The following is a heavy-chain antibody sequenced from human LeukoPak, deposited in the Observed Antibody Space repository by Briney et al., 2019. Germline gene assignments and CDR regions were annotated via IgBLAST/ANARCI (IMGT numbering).Heavy chain of an antibody. CDR1: GFTFSSYG. J-gene: IGHJ4*02. D-gene: IGHD1-14*01. CDR3: AKNQEPEY. CDR2: ISYDGSNK. Sequence: PGGSLRLSCAASGFTFSSYGMHWVRQAPGKGLEWVAVISYDGSNKYYADSVKGRFTISRDNSKNTLYLQMNSLRAEDTALYYCAKNQEPEYLGQGTLVTVSA. V-gene: IGHV3-30*18.